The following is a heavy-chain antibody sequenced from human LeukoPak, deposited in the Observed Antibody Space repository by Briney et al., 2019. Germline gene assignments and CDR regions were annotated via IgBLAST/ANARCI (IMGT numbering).Heavy chain of an antibody. J-gene: IGHJ1*01. CDR2: ISYDGSNK. CDR3: AKDVEYCSGGSCYPGEYFQH. CDR1: GVTFSSYG. Sequence: GGSLRLSCAASGVTFSSYGMHWVRQAPGKGVEWVAVISYDGSNKYYADSVKGRFTISRDNSKNTLYLQMNSLRAEDTAVYYCAKDVEYCSGGSCYPGEYFQHWGQGTLVTVSS. D-gene: IGHD2-15*01. V-gene: IGHV3-30*18.